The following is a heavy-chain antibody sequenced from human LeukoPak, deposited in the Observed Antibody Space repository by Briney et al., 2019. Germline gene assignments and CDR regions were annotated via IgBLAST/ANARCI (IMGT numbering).Heavy chain of an antibody. Sequence: ASVKVSCKASGYTFTSYDINWVRQATGQGLEWMGWMNPNSGNTGYAQKFQGRVTITRNTSISTAYMELSSLRSEDTAVYYCARRYSIREKRAGRGLRESTFDYWGQGTLVTVSS. CDR2: MNPNSGNT. CDR1: GYTFTSYD. J-gene: IGHJ4*02. V-gene: IGHV1-8*03. CDR3: ARRYSIREKRAGRGLRESTFDY. D-gene: IGHD5/OR15-5a*01.